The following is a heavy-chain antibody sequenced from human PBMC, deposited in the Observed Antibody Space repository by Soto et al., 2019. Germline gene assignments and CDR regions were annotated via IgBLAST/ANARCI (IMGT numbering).Heavy chain of an antibody. J-gene: IGHJ6*02. D-gene: IGHD6-13*01. CDR3: ARYSSNWFQTEGMDV. CDR1: GDSISSYY. V-gene: IGHV4-4*07. CDR2: IDASGNS. Sequence: ASETLSLTFTVSGDSISSYYWNWIRQPAGKGLEWIGRIDASGNSNYNPSLKSRVTMSVDTSKKQFSLKVTSVTAADTAVYYCARYSSNWFQTEGMDVWGQGTTVTVSS.